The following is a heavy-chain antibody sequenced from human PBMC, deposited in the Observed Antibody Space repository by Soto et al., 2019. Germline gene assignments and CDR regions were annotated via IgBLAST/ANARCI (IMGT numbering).Heavy chain of an antibody. CDR2: IKKDGSEK. CDR1: GFTFSSYW. J-gene: IGHJ5*02. Sequence: GSLRLSCAASGFTFSSYWMSWVRQAPGKGLEWVANIKKDGSEKYYVDSVKGRFTISRDNAKNSLYLQMYSLRAEDTAVYYCARIRYCSGGSCYNWFDPWGQGTLVTVSS. D-gene: IGHD2-15*01. V-gene: IGHV3-7*01. CDR3: ARIRYCSGGSCYNWFDP.